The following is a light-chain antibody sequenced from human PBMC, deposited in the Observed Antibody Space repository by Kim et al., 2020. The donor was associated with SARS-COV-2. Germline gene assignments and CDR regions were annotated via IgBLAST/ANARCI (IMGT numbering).Light chain of an antibody. V-gene: IGLV2-14*03. CDR3: SSYTTTGSLVV. J-gene: IGLJ2*01. CDR1: ASAIGGYEY. Sequence: QSITISSTGPASAIGGYEYVSWYQQYPGKAPKFMISDVGSRPSGVSVRFSGSESGNTASLTISGLQAEDEADYYCSSYTTTGSLVVFGGGTQLTVL. CDR2: DVG.